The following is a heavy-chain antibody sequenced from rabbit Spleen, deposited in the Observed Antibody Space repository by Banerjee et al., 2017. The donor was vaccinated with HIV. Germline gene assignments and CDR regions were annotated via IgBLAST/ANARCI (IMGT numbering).Heavy chain of an antibody. CDR2: IYTGDGST. V-gene: IGHV1S45*01. D-gene: IGHD7-1*01. CDR3: VRANTGTGYGLEL. J-gene: IGHJ6*01. Sequence: QEQLGESGGGRVQPEGSLTLTCKASGIDFSSGYDMCWGRQAPGKVLEWIGCIYTGDGSTYYATWAKVRSPISQTSSTTVTLQMSSLTVADTATYFCVRANTGTGYGLELWGPGNLVTVS. CDR1: GIDFSSGYD.